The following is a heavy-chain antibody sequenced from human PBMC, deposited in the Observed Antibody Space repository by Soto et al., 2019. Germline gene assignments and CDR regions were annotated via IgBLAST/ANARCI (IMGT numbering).Heavy chain of an antibody. V-gene: IGHV3-13*04. CDR1: GFTFISYD. D-gene: IGHD2-2*01. CDR3: ARGLDCSSTSCYEPGVYGMDF. CDR2: IGTAGDT. J-gene: IGHJ6*02. Sequence: GGSVRLSCAASGFTFISYDMHWVLQATGKGLEWVSAIGTAGDTYYPGSVKGRFTISRENAKNSLYLQMNSLRAGDTAVYYCARGLDCSSTSCYEPGVYGMDFWGQGTTVTVSS.